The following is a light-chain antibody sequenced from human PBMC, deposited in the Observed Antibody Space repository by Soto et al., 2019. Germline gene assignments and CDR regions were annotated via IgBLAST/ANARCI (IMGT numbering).Light chain of an antibody. CDR1: SSDVGGYNY. CDR3: TSFTTISTWV. Sequence: QSALTQPASVSGSPGQSITISCTGTSSDVGGYNYVSWFQQYPGKAPKLKIYEVSNRPSGVSNRFSGSKSGNTASLTISELQAEDEADYYCTSFTTISTWVFGGGTKVTVL. CDR2: EVS. J-gene: IGLJ3*02. V-gene: IGLV2-14*01.